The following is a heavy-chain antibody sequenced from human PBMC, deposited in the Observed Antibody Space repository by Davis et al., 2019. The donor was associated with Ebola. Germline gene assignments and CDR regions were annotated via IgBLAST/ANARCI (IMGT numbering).Heavy chain of an antibody. J-gene: IGHJ5*02. D-gene: IGHD3-16*01. CDR1: GYTFTGYY. CDR2: ISAYNGNT. Sequence: AASVKVSCKASGYTFTGYYMHWVRQAPGQGLEWMGWISAYNGNTNYAQKLQGRVTMTTDTSTSTAYMELRSLRSDDTAVYYCARSIEGGWFDPWGQGTLVTVSS. V-gene: IGHV1-18*04. CDR3: ARSIEGGWFDP.